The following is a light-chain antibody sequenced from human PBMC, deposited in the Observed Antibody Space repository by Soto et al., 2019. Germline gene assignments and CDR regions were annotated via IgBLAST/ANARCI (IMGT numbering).Light chain of an antibody. CDR2: GAS. J-gene: IGKJ2*01. V-gene: IGKV3-15*01. Sequence: EIVMTQSPATLSVSPGETATLSCRASHSVSIKVAWYQQKPGQAPRLLIYGASARVTGVPARFSGWGSGAEFNLTXSSLQXEDFAVYYCQQYYNWPYTFGQGTKLEIK. CDR1: HSVSIK. CDR3: QQYYNWPYT.